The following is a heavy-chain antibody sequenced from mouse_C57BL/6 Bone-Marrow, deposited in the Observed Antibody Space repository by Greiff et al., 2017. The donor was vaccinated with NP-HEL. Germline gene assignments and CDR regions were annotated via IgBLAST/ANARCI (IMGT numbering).Heavy chain of an antibody. V-gene: IGHV5-12*01. J-gene: IGHJ4*01. D-gene: IGHD1-2*01. CDR1: GFTFSDYY. Sequence: EVQLVESGGGLVQPGGSLKLSCAASGFTFSDYYMYWVRQTPEKRLEWVAYISNGGGSTYYPDTVKGRFTISRDNAKNTLYLQMSRLKSEDTAMYYCARAATYYYAMDYWGQGTSVTVSS. CDR3: ARAATYYYAMDY. CDR2: ISNGGGST.